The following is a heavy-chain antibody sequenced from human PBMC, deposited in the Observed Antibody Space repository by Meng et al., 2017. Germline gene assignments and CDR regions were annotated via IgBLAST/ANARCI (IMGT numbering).Heavy chain of an antibody. J-gene: IGHJ5*02. CDR3: ARGHNDYGDYPNWFDP. V-gene: IGHV4-39*07. Sequence: QLPLQESCPGLVKPSETLALTCTVSGGSISSSSYYWGWIRQPPGKGLEWIGSIYYSGSTYYNPSLKSRVTISVDTSKNQFSLKLSSVTAADTAVYYCARGHNDYGDYPNWFDPWGQGTLVTVSS. D-gene: IGHD4-17*01. CDR2: IYYSGST. CDR1: GGSISSSSYY.